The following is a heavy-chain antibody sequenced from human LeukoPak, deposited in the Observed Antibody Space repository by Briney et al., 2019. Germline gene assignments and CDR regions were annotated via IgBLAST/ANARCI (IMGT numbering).Heavy chain of an antibody. D-gene: IGHD3-22*01. Sequence: ASGKVSCKASGYTFTSYDINWVRQATGQGLEWMGWMNPNSGNTGYAQKFQGSVTMTRNTSISTAYMELSSLRSEDTAVYYCAAPRRPYYYDSSGYYLGYWGQGTLVTVSS. CDR2: MNPNSGNT. CDR1: GYTFTSYD. CDR3: AAPRRPYYYDSSGYYLGY. J-gene: IGHJ4*02. V-gene: IGHV1-8*01.